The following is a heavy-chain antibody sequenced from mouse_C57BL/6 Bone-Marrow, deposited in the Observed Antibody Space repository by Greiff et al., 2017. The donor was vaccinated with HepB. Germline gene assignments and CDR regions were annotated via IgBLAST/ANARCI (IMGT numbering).Heavy chain of an antibody. CDR1: GYTFTDYN. V-gene: IGHV1-22*01. CDR3: ARKRNYDYVYAMDY. D-gene: IGHD2-4*01. Sequence: VHVKQSGPELVKPGASVKMSCKASGYTFTDYNMHWVKQSHGKSLEWIGYINPNNGGTSYNQKFKGKATLTVNKSSSTAYMELRSLTSEDSAVYYCARKRNYDYVYAMDYWGQGTSVTVSS. J-gene: IGHJ4*01. CDR2: INPNNGGT.